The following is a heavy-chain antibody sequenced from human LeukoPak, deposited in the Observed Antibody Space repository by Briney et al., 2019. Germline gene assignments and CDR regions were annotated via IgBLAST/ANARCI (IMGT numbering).Heavy chain of an antibody. Sequence: SETLSLTCAVYGGSFSSYYWSWIRQPPGKGLEWIGSIYSNGDTYYNPSLKSRFTTSLDTSKNQFSLKLSSVTAADTAIYFCTGELAGTTVHYWGQGTLVTISS. J-gene: IGHJ4*02. CDR1: GGSFSSYY. V-gene: IGHV4-34*01. D-gene: IGHD1-7*01. CDR2: IYSNGDT. CDR3: TGELAGTTVHY.